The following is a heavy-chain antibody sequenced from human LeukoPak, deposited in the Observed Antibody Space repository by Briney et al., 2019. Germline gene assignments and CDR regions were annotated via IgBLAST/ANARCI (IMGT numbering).Heavy chain of an antibody. D-gene: IGHD5-18*01. Sequence: PSETLSLTCTVSGGSISSGGYYWSWIRQHPGKDLEWIGYIHYNGNTYYNPSLKSRVTISVDTSKNQFSLKLSSVTAADTAVFYCARGAMGGANWFDPWGQGTLVTVSS. CDR2: IHYNGNT. CDR3: ARGAMGGANWFDP. CDR1: GGSISSGGYY. J-gene: IGHJ5*02. V-gene: IGHV4-31*03.